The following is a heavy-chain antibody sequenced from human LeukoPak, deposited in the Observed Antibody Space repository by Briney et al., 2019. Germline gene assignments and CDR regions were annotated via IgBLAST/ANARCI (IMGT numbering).Heavy chain of an antibody. D-gene: IGHD7-27*01. CDR2: ISGSGGNT. Sequence: PGGSLRLSCVASGFSFNNYAMSWFRQAPGKGLEWVSEISGSGGNTDYADSVKGRFTISRDNSRDTLYLQMNSLRADDTAIYYCANKWGSAFDYWGQGTLVTVSS. V-gene: IGHV3-23*01. J-gene: IGHJ4*02. CDR3: ANKWGSAFDY. CDR1: GFSFNNYA.